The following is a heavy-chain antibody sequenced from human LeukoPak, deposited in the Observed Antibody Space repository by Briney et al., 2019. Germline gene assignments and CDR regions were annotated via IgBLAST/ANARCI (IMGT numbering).Heavy chain of an antibody. CDR3: AKGRGLSYDYGVDY. D-gene: IGHD4-17*01. Sequence: GGSLRLSCEASGFTFSSYWMSWVRQAPGKGLEWVANIKQDGSEKKYQDSVKGRFTISRDNAKNSLYLQMNSLRAEDMALYYCAKGRGLSYDYGVDYWGQGTLVTVSS. CDR1: GFTFSSYW. CDR2: IKQDGSEK. J-gene: IGHJ4*02. V-gene: IGHV3-7*03.